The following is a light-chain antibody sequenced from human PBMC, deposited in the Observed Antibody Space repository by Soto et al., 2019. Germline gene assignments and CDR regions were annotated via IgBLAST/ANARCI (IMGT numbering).Light chain of an antibody. V-gene: IGLV2-14*01. J-gene: IGLJ2*01. CDR1: SSDVGVYNY. CDR3: SSYTTNNTVV. CDR2: EVN. Sequence: QSALAQPASVSGSPGQSITISCTATSSDVGVYNYVSWYQQYPGKAPKLIIFEVNNRPSGVSHRFSGSKSGNTASLTISDLQGEDEADYYCSSYTTNNTVVFGGGTQLTVL.